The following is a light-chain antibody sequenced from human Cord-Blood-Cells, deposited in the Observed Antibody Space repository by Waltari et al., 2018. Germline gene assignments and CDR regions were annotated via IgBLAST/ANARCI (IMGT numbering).Light chain of an antibody. J-gene: IGKJ4*01. V-gene: IGKV1-9*01. Sequence: IQLTQSASSLSASVGDRVTITCRASQGISSYLDWYQQKPGKAPKLLIYAASTLQSGVPSRFSGSGSGTDFTLTISSLQPEDFATYYCQQLNSYPPSLTFGGGTKVEIK. CDR1: QGISSY. CDR2: AAS. CDR3: QQLNSYPPSLT.